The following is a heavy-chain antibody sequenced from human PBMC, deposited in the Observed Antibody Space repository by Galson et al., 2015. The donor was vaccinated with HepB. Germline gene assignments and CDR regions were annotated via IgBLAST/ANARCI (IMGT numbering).Heavy chain of an antibody. J-gene: IGHJ4*02. CDR3: VSSGGYNYWEDDFDY. V-gene: IGHV3-23*01. Sequence: SLRLSCAASGFIFSNYAMSWVRQVPGKGLEWVSTISGSIGSTHYADSVKGRFTISRDNSQSTLYLHMNSLRVEDTAVYYCVSSGGYNYWEDDFDYWGQGTLVTVSS. CDR1: GFIFSNYA. D-gene: IGHD5-24*01. CDR2: ISGSIGST.